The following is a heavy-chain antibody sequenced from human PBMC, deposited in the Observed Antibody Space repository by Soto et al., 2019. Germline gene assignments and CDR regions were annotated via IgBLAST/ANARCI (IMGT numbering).Heavy chain of an antibody. J-gene: IGHJ4*02. Sequence: QVQLVQSGAEVKKPGASVKVSCKASRYTFTSYYIHWVRQAPGQGLEWMGWINPNNGYTTYTQKFQGRVTVTRDTSITTAYLELTRLQSDDTAVYYCAKAKFDFWSGYWSPSLDFWGQGTLVTVSS. CDR1: RYTFTSYY. D-gene: IGHD3-3*01. CDR2: INPNNGYT. CDR3: AKAKFDFWSGYWSPSLDF. V-gene: IGHV1-2*02.